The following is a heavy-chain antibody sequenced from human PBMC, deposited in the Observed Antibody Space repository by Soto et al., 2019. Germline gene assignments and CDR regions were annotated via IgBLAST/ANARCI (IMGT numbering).Heavy chain of an antibody. J-gene: IGHJ5*01. CDR1: GYTFTSYA. CDR3: AGGSRYCSSTSCMGTWFDS. Sequence: ASVKVSCKASGYTFTSYAMHWVRQAPGQRLEWMGWINAGNGNTKYSQKFQGRVTITRDTSASTAYMELSSLRSEDTAVYYCAGGSRYCSSTSCMGTWFDSWGQGTLVTVSS. D-gene: IGHD2-2*01. V-gene: IGHV1-3*01. CDR2: INAGNGNT.